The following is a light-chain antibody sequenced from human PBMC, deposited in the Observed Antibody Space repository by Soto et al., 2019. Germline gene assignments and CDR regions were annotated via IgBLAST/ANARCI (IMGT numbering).Light chain of an antibody. J-gene: IGLJ2*01. V-gene: IGLV2-23*03. CDR3: CSYAGSSTFVV. CDR1: SSDVGSYNL. CDR2: EGS. Sequence: QSALTQPASVSGSPGQSITISCTGTSSDVGSYNLVSWYQQHPGKAPKLMIYEGSKRPSGVSNRFSGSKSGNTASLTISGLQAEDEADYYCCSYAGSSTFVVFGGGTKLIVL.